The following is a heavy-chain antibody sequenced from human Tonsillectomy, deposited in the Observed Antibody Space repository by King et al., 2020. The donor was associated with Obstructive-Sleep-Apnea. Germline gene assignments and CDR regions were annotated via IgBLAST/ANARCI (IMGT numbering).Heavy chain of an antibody. J-gene: IGHJ4*02. CDR3: AKGAVRGVSHLDY. D-gene: IGHD3-10*01. CDR2: ISGRGCSA. Sequence: VQLVESGGGLVQPGGSLRLSCAASGFTFSSYAMSWVRQAPGKGLEWVSAISGRGCSAYYADSVKGRFTISRDNSKNTLYLQMNSLRAEDTAVYYCAKGAVRGVSHLDYWGQGTLVTVSS. V-gene: IGHV3-23*04. CDR1: GFTFSSYA.